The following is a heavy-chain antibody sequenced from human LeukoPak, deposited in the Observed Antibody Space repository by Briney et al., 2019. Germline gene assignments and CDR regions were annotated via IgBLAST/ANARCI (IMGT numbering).Heavy chain of an antibody. CDR3: ISLKYYFDY. CDR1: GITFSSYA. Sequence: QPGRSLRLSCAASGITFSSYAMHWVRQAPGKGLEWVAVISYDGSNKYYADSVKGRFTISRDNSKNTLYLQMNSLRAEDTAVYYCISLKYYFDYWGQGTLVTVSS. CDR2: ISYDGSNK. J-gene: IGHJ4*02. V-gene: IGHV3-30-3*01.